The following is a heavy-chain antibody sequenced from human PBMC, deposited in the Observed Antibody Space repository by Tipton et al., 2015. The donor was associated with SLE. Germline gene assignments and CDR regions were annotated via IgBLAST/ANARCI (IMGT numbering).Heavy chain of an antibody. CDR3: ARDYHYDSSRRAFDI. J-gene: IGHJ3*02. CDR1: GGSISSYY. D-gene: IGHD3-22*01. Sequence: GLVKPSETLSLTCTVSGGSISSYYWSWIRQPPGKGLEWIGYIYYSGSTNYNPSLKSRVTISVDTSKNQFSLKLSSVTAADTAVYYCARDYHYDSSRRAFDIWGQGTMVTVSS. V-gene: IGHV4-59*12. CDR2: IYYSGST.